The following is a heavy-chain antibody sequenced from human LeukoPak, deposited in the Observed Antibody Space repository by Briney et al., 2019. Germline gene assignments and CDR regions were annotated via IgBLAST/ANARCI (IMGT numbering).Heavy chain of an antibody. CDR3: ARANWDDVFDI. CDR1: GFTFTSYS. CDR2: ISSSTNTI. Sequence: GGSLRLSCAASGFTFTSYSMNWVRQAPGKGLEWVSYISSSTNTIHYADSVKGRFTISRDNAKSSLHVQMNSLRAEDTAVYYCARANWDDVFDIWGQGTMVTVSS. V-gene: IGHV3-48*01. D-gene: IGHD1-26*01. J-gene: IGHJ3*02.